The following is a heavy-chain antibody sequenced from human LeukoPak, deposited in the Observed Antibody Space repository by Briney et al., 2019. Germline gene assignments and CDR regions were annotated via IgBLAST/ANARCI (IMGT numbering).Heavy chain of an antibody. D-gene: IGHD3-22*01. CDR1: VYTFTGHY. CDR2: INPKSGVT. V-gene: IGHV1-2*02. J-gene: IGHJ4*02. Sequence: ASVTVSCTPSVYTFTGHYMHWVRQAPGQGPEGMGWINPKSGVTNYAQTLQGRVTMTRETSSSMVYMELSRLTTDDTAVYFCTRALRYDDSSGYYAYWGQGTLVTVSS. CDR3: TRALRYDDSSGYYAY.